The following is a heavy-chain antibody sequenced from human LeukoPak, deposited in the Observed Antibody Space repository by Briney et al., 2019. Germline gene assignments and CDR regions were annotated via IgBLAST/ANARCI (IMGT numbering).Heavy chain of an antibody. Sequence: GSLRLSCTASGFTFGDYAMSWFRQPPGKGLEWIGEINHSGSTNYNPSLKSRVTISVDTSKNQFSLKLSSVTAADTAVYYCARGGQWLVRFYFGYWGQGTLVTVSS. CDR1: GFTFGDYA. J-gene: IGHJ4*02. CDR3: ARGGQWLVRFYFGY. D-gene: IGHD6-19*01. V-gene: IGHV4-34*01. CDR2: INHSGST.